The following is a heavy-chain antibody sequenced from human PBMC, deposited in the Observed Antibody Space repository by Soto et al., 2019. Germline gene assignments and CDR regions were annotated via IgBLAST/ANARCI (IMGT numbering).Heavy chain of an antibody. J-gene: IGHJ4*02. CDR2: ISAYNGNT. Sequence: QVQLVQSGAEVKKPGASVKVSCKASGYTFTSYGISWVRQAPGQGLEWMGWISAYNGNTNYAQKLQGRVTMTTDTSASPAYMALRSLRSDDTAVYYCARVGRVVVPAAILVWGQGTLVTVSA. CDR3: ARVGRVVVPAAILV. CDR1: GYTFTSYG. V-gene: IGHV1-18*01. D-gene: IGHD2-2*01.